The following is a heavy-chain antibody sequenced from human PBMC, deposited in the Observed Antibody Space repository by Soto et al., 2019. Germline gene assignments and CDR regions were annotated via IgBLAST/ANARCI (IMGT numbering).Heavy chain of an antibody. CDR2: VGSGGNK. J-gene: IGHJ4*02. Sequence: EVQLLQSGGGLVQPGGSLELSCAASGFTFTSYGMSWVRQAPGKGLEWVSAVGSGGNKFYADSVKGRFTISRDNFTNTLYLVVNSLRADDTAVYYCAKEAVAAPWDLRFDYWGQGALVTVSS. CDR3: AKEAVAAPWDLRFDY. D-gene: IGHD6-19*01. V-gene: IGHV3-23*01. CDR1: GFTFTSYG.